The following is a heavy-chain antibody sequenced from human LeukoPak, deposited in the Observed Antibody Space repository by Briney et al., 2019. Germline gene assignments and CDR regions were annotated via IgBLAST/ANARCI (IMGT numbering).Heavy chain of an antibody. Sequence: PGGSLRLSCAASGFTFSDYYMSWIRQAPGKGLEWVSYISSSGSTIYYADSVKGRFTISRDNAKNSLYLQMNSLRAEDTAVYYCARDGPCGGDCYWGYWYFDLWGRGTLVTVSS. J-gene: IGHJ2*01. V-gene: IGHV3-11*04. CDR1: GFTFSDYY. CDR2: ISSSGSTI. CDR3: ARDGPCGGDCYWGYWYFDL. D-gene: IGHD2-21*02.